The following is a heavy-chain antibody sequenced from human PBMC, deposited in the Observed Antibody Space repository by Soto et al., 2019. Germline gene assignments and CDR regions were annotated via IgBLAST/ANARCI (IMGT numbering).Heavy chain of an antibody. D-gene: IGHD5-12*01. J-gene: IGHJ6*02. CDR1: GFTFSSYA. CDR2: ISYDGSNK. CDR3: ARDIVATISNYYYYYGMDV. V-gene: IGHV3-30-3*01. Sequence: QVQLVESGGGVVQPGRSLRLSCAASGFTFSSYAMHWVRQAPGKGLEWVAVISYDGSNKYYADSVKGRFTISRDNSKNTPYLQMNSLRADDTAVYYSARDIVATISNYYYYYGMDVWGQGTTVTVSS.